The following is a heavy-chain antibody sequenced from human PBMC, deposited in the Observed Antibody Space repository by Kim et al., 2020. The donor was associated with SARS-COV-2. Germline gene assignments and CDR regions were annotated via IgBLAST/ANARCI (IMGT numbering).Heavy chain of an antibody. V-gene: IGHV3-23*01. CDR3: AKSAADCSSTSCHKKEFDY. J-gene: IGHJ4*02. Sequence: GGSLRLSCAASGFTFSSYAMSWVRQAPGKGLEWVSAISGSGGSTYYADSVKGRFTISRDNSKNTLYLQMNSLRAEDTAVYYCAKSAADCSSTSCHKKEFDYWGQGTLVTVSS. D-gene: IGHD2-2*02. CDR2: ISGSGGST. CDR1: GFTFSSYA.